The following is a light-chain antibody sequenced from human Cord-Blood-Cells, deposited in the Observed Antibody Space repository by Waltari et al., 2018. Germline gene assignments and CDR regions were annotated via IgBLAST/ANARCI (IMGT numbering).Light chain of an antibody. CDR2: DAS. Sequence: DIQITHSPSTLSASVGDRFPITCRASQSISSWLAWYQQKPGKAPKLLIYDASSLESGVPSRFSGSGSGTEFTLTISSLQPDDFATYYCQQYNSYRTFGQGTKVEIK. CDR1: QSISSW. J-gene: IGKJ1*01. V-gene: IGKV1-5*01. CDR3: QQYNSYRT.